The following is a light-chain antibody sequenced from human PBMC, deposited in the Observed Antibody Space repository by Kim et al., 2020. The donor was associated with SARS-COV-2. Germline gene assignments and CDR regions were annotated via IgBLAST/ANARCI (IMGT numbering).Light chain of an antibody. Sequence: SPGERATLSCRASQSISGNLAWYQQKPGQAPRLLIYGASTRATGIPARFSGSGSGTDFILTISSLQSEDFAVYYCQQYHNWPPITFGQGTRLEIK. V-gene: IGKV3-15*01. CDR1: QSISGN. CDR2: GAS. CDR3: QQYHNWPPIT. J-gene: IGKJ5*01.